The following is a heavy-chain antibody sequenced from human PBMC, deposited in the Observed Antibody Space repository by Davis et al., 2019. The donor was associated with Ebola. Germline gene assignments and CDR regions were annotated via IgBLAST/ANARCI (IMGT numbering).Heavy chain of an antibody. D-gene: IGHD3-3*01. CDR2: IAPSGDFT. CDR3: ARALDRLLDFDY. V-gene: IGHV1-46*01. CDR1: GYTFTTYY. Sequence: ASVKVSCKASGYTFTTYYMNWVRQAPGQGLEWMGIIAPSGDFTMFAPKFQSRIALTTDTSTNTVYMELTSLKSEDTAVYYCARALDRLLDFDYWGQGTLVTVSS. J-gene: IGHJ4*02.